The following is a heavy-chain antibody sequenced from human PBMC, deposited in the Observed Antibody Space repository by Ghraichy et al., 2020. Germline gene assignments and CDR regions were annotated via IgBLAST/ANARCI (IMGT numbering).Heavy chain of an antibody. CDR3: ARAQYYDTSGYYYHYGMDV. CDR2: ISYDGSNK. J-gene: IGHJ6*02. D-gene: IGHD3-22*01. Sequence: GGSLRLSCAASGFTFSSYAMHWVRQAPGKGLEWVAVISYDGSNKYYADSVKGRFTISRDNSKNTLYVQMNSLRAEDTAVYYCARAQYYDTSGYYYHYGMDVWAKGPRSPSP. CDR1: GFTFSSYA. V-gene: IGHV3-30-3*01.